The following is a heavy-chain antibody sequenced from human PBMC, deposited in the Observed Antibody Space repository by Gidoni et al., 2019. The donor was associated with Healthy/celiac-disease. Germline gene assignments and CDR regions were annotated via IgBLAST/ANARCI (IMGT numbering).Heavy chain of an antibody. CDR1: VGSISSSSYY. J-gene: IGHJ4*02. CDR3: ARMDFWSGYRFDY. CDR2: IYYSGST. D-gene: IGHD3-3*01. Sequence: QLQLQESGPGLVKPSETLSLTCTVSVGSISSSSYYWGWIRQPPGKGLEWIGSIYYSGSTYYNPSLKSRVTISVDTSKNQFSLKLSSVTAADTAVYYCARMDFWSGYRFDYWGQGTLVTVSS. V-gene: IGHV4-39*01.